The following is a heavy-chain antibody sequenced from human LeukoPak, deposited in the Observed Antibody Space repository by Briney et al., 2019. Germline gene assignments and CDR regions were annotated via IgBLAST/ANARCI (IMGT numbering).Heavy chain of an antibody. CDR3: TRSSMAALAVDS. CDR1: GFTVSSNY. V-gene: IGHV3-66*01. J-gene: IGHJ4*02. CDR2: IYSGGST. Sequence: GGSLRLSCAASGFTVSSNYMSWVRQAPGKGLEWVSVIYSGGSTYYADSVKGRFTISRDNSKNTLYLQMNSLRAEDTAVYYCTRSSMAALAVDSWGQGTLVTVSS. D-gene: IGHD6-6*01.